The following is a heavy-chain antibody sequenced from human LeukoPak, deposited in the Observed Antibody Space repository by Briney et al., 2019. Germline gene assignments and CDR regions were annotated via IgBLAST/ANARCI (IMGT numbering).Heavy chain of an antibody. CDR3: AKATDIVATTYFDY. V-gene: IGHV3-53*01. CDR2: IYSGGST. CDR1: GFTVSSNY. Sequence: PGGSLRLSCAASGFTVSSNYMSWVRQAPGKGLEWVSVIYSGGSTYYADSVKGRFTISRDNSKNTLYLQMNSLRAEDTAVYYCAKATDIVATTYFDYWGQGTLVTVSS. D-gene: IGHD5-12*01. J-gene: IGHJ4*02.